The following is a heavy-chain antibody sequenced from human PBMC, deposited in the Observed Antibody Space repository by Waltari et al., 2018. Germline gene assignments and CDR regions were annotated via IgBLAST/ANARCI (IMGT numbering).Heavy chain of an antibody. Sequence: QLQLQESGPGLVKPSETLSLTCTVSGGSISSSSYYWGWIRQPPGKGLEWIGSIYYSGGTYYNPSLKSRVTISVDTSKNQFSLKLSSVTAADTAVYYCARFLEWLLYFDYWGQGTLVTVSS. CDR1: GGSISSSSYY. CDR2: IYYSGGT. V-gene: IGHV4-39*01. CDR3: ARFLEWLLYFDY. D-gene: IGHD3-3*01. J-gene: IGHJ4*02.